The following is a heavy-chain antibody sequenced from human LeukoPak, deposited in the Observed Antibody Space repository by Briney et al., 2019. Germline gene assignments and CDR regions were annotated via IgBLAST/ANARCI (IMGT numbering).Heavy chain of an antibody. Sequence: PGGSLRLSCAASGFTFSSYGMHWVRQAPGKGPEWVAVISYDGSNKYYADSVKGRFTISRDNSKNTLYLQMNSLRAEDTAVYYCAKDKVAGTPAADYWGQGTLVTVSS. CDR2: ISYDGSNK. V-gene: IGHV3-30*18. CDR3: AKDKVAGTPAADY. CDR1: GFTFSSYG. D-gene: IGHD6-19*01. J-gene: IGHJ4*02.